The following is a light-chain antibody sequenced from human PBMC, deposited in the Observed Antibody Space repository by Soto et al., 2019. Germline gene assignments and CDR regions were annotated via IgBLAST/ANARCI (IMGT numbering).Light chain of an antibody. CDR3: SSYTTSSTRV. CDR2: EAT. Sequence: QSALTQPASVSGSPEQSITISCTGTSNDVGRYNLVSWYQQHPGKAPKVMIYEATKRPSGVSNRFSGSKSGNTASLTISGLQAEDEADYYCSSYTTSSTRVFGTGTQLTVL. V-gene: IGLV2-14*02. CDR1: SNDVGRYNL. J-gene: IGLJ1*01.